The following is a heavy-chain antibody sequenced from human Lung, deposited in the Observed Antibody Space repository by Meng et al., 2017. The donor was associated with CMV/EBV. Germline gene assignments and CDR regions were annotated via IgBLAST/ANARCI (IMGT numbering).Heavy chain of an antibody. V-gene: IGHV1-69*05. CDR2: FIPVFHTP. CDR3: ATEGPLNWFDS. Sequence: SVKVFCKASGGTFSNYPISWVRQAPGQGLEWMGGFIPVFHTPNYAQKFQGRLTITTDESTNTAYMKLNSLTSGDTAVYYCATEGPLNWFDSWGQGSLVTVSS. CDR1: GGTFSNYP. J-gene: IGHJ5*01.